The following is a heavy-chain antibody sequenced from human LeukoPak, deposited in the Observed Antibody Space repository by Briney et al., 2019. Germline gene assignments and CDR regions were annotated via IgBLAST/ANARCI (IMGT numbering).Heavy chain of an antibody. V-gene: IGHV3-33*01. CDR1: GIPFSSFG. CDR3: ARDGTVTAGPFDP. J-gene: IGHJ5*02. D-gene: IGHD4-17*01. Sequence: GRSLRLSCAAPGIPFSSFGMHWLRQAPGKGLEWVAFIWYDGSNKYYADSVKGRFTISRDNSKNTLYLQMNSLTAEDTAVYYCARDGTVTAGPFDPWGGGTLVTVSS. CDR2: IWYDGSNK.